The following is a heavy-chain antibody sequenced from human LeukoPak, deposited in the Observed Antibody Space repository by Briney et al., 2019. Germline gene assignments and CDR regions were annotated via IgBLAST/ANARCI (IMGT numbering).Heavy chain of an antibody. CDR1: GGSISSYY. J-gene: IGHJ3*02. CDR3: ARSRYYDYVWGSYPRDDAFDI. Sequence: SETPSLTCTVSGGSISSYYWSWIRQPPGKGLEWIGYIYYSGSTNYNPSLKSRVTISVDTSKNQFSLKLSSVTAADTAVYYCARSRYYDYVWGSYPRDDAFDIWGQGTMVTVSS. V-gene: IGHV4-59*01. CDR2: IYYSGST. D-gene: IGHD3-16*02.